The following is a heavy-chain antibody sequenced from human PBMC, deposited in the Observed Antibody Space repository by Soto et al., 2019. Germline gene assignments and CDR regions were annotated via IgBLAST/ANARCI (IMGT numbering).Heavy chain of an antibody. J-gene: IGHJ4*02. CDR1: GYTFISDG. D-gene: IGHD6-19*01. Sequence: QVQLVQSGAEVKKPGASVKVSCKASGYTFISDGISRVRQAPGQGLEWMGWINAFNGNTNYAQKLQGRVTMTRDTSTSTAYMELRSLRSDDTAVYYCARDPVAGTYFDYWGQGTLVTVSS. CDR3: ARDPVAGTYFDY. V-gene: IGHV1-18*01. CDR2: INAFNGNT.